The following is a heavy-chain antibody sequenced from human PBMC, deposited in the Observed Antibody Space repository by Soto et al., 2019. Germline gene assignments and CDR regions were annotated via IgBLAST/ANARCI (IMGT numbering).Heavy chain of an antibody. D-gene: IGHD2-2*01. J-gene: IGHJ5*02. Sequence: PSETLSLTCAVSGGSISSGGYSWSWIRQPPGKGLEWIGYIYHSGSTYYNPSLKSRVTISVDRSKNQFSLKLSSVTVADTAVYYCAREVVVVPYNWFDPWGQGTLVTVSS. CDR1: GGSISSGGYS. CDR3: AREVVVVPYNWFDP. CDR2: IYHSGST. V-gene: IGHV4-30-2*01.